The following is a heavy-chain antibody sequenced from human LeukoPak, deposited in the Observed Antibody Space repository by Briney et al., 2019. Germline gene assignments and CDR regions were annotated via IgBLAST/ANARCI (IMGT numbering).Heavy chain of an antibody. CDR3: ARMIYGDYVGY. J-gene: IGHJ4*02. V-gene: IGHV4-59*01. Sequence: SETLSLTCAVYGGSFSGYYWSWIRQPPGKGLEWIGDIYYSGSTNYNPSLKSRVTISVDTSKNQFSLKLSSVTAADTAVYYCARMIYGDYVGYWGQGTLVTVSS. CDR2: IYYSGST. D-gene: IGHD4-17*01. CDR1: GGSFSGYY.